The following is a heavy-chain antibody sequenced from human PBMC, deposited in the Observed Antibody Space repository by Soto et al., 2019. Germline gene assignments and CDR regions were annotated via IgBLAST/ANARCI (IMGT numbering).Heavy chain of an antibody. CDR1: GGTFSSYA. V-gene: IGHV1-69*12. J-gene: IGHJ4*02. CDR2: IIPIFGTA. CDR3: ARDTSTRAYCGGDCYLHFDY. D-gene: IGHD2-21*02. Sequence: QVQLVQSGAEVKKPGSSVKVSCKASGGTFSSYAISWVRQAPGQGLEWMGGIIPIFGTANYAQKFQGRVKITADESTSTAYMELSSLRSEDTAVYYCARDTSTRAYCGGDCYLHFDYWGQGTLVTVSS.